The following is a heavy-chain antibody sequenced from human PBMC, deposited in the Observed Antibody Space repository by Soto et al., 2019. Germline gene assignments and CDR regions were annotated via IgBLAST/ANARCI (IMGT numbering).Heavy chain of an antibody. Sequence: SVKVSCKASGGTFSSYAISWVRQAPGQGLEWMGGIIPIFGTANYAQKFQGRVTITADESTSTAYMELSSLRSEDTAVYYCARLGMKINPTSHSSECGWGQGTLVTVS. V-gene: IGHV1-69*13. CDR2: IIPIFGTA. J-gene: IGHJ4*02. D-gene: IGHD6-25*01. CDR1: GGTFSSYA. CDR3: ARLGMKINPTSHSSECG.